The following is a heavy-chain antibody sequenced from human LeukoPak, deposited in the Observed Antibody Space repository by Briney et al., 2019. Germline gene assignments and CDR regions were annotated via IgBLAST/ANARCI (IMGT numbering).Heavy chain of an antibody. Sequence: KPSETLSLTCTVSVGSIYSSSYYWDWIRQPPGKGLEWIGSVYYSGTTFYNPSLKSRVTISVDTSKNQFSLKLNSVTAADTAVYYCARDEGRAEPGYWGQGILVTVSS. CDR3: ARDEGRAEPGY. CDR2: VYYSGTT. CDR1: VGSIYSSSYY. V-gene: IGHV4-39*07. J-gene: IGHJ4*02. D-gene: IGHD6-13*01.